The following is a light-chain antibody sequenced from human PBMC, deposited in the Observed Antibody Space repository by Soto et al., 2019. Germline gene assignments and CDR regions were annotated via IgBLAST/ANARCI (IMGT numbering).Light chain of an antibody. CDR1: QSVSSSY. CDR2: GAS. J-gene: IGKJ1*01. V-gene: IGKV3-20*01. Sequence: TQSPSSLSASVGDRVTLSCRASQSVSSSYLAWYQQKPGQAPRLLIYGASSRATGIPDRFSGSGSGTDFTLTISRLEPEDFAVYYCQQYGSSPTFGQGTKVDIK. CDR3: QQYGSSPT.